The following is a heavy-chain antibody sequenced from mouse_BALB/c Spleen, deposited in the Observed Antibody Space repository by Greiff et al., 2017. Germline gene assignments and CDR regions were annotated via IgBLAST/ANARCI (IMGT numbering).Heavy chain of an antibody. CDR1: GYTFTSYY. Sequence: QVQLQQSGAELVKPGASVKLSCTASGYTFTSYYMYWVKQRPGQGLEWIGEINPSNGGTNFNEKFKSKATLTVDKSSSTAYMQLSSLTSEDSAVYYGTRAYRYDRGVYFDYWGQGTTLTVSS. CDR2: INPSNGGT. V-gene: IGHV1S81*02. D-gene: IGHD2-14*01. CDR3: TRAYRYDRGVYFDY. J-gene: IGHJ2*01.